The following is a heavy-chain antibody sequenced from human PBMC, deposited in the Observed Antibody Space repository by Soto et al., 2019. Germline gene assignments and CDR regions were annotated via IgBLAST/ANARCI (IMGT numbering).Heavy chain of an antibody. CDR1: GFTFSSYG. D-gene: IGHD3-22*01. V-gene: IGHV3-33*01. J-gene: IGHJ4*02. CDR2: IWYDGSNK. CDR3: ARGSLDSSGYLDFFLYFDY. Sequence: QVQLVESGGGVVQPGRSLRLSCAASGFTFSSYGMHWVRQAPGKGLEWVAVIWYDGSNKYYADSVKGRFTISRDNYKNTLYLQMNSLRAEDTAVYYCARGSLDSSGYLDFFLYFDYWGQGTLVTVSS.